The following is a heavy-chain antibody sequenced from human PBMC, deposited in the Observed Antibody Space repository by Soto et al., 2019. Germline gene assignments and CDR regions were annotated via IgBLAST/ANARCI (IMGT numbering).Heavy chain of an antibody. CDR1: GITLNNSG. CDR2: ISHDGSEQ. Sequence: AGSLRLSCRVSGITLNNSGTHWVRQAPGKGLEWMAVISHDGSEQYYADSMKGRLNISRDNSKNTVNLQMNSLRGEDTAIYYCVKDRVPGAYGHYYGMDVWGQGTTVTVSS. D-gene: IGHD5-12*01. CDR3: VKDRVPGAYGHYYGMDV. J-gene: IGHJ6*02. V-gene: IGHV3-30*18.